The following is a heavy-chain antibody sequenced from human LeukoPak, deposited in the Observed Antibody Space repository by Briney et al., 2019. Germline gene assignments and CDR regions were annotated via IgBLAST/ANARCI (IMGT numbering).Heavy chain of an antibody. CDR3: ATPGYTAMPWALDY. CDR1: GGSISSGDYY. J-gene: IGHJ4*02. Sequence: PSETLSLTCTVSGGSISSGDYYWSWIRQPPGKGLEWIGYIYYSGSTYYNPSLKSRVTISVDTSKNQFSLKLSSMTAADTAVYYCATPGYTAMPWALDYWGQGTLVTVSS. V-gene: IGHV4-30-4*01. CDR2: IYYSGST. D-gene: IGHD5-18*01.